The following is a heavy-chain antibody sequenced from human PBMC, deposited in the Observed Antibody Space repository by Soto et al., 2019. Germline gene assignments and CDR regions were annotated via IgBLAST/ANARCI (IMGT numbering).Heavy chain of an antibody. Sequence: SVKVSCKASGGTFSSYAISWVRQAPGQGLEWMGGIIPIFGTANYAQKFQGRVTITADESTSTAYMELSSLRSEDTAVHYCASKYVLRFRGDYYYYGMDVWGQGTTVTVSS. CDR1: GGTFSSYA. D-gene: IGHD3-3*01. V-gene: IGHV1-69*13. CDR2: IIPIFGTA. J-gene: IGHJ6*02. CDR3: ASKYVLRFRGDYYYYGMDV.